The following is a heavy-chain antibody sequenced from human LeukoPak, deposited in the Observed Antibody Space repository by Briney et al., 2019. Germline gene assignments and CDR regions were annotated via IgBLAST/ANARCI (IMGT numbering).Heavy chain of an antibody. D-gene: IGHD6-19*01. CDR3: ATRSEAVADPNDAFDI. CDR1: GYTLTELS. V-gene: IGHV1-24*01. J-gene: IGHJ3*02. Sequence: ASVKVSCKVSGYTLTELSMHWERQAPGKGLEWMGGFDPEDGETIYAQKFQGRVTMTEDTSTDTAYMELSSLRSEDTAVYYCATRSEAVADPNDAFDIWGQGTMVTVSS. CDR2: FDPEDGET.